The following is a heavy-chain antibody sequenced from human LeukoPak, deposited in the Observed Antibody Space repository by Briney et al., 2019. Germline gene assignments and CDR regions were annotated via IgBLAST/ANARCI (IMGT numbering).Heavy chain of an antibody. CDR2: IYYSGST. D-gene: IGHD1-1*01. J-gene: IGHJ6*02. V-gene: IGHV4-59*01. Sequence: SETLSLTCTVSGVSISSYYWSWIRQPPGKGLEWIGYIYYSGSTNYNPSLKSRVTISVDTSKNQFSLKLSSVTAADTAVYYCARDNGWKDSYYYYGMDVWGQGTTVTVSS. CDR3: ARDNGWKDSYYYYGMDV. CDR1: GVSISSYY.